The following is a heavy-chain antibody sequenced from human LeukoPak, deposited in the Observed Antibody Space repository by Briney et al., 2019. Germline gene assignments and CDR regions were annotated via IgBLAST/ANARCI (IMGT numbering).Heavy chain of an antibody. J-gene: IGHJ6*03. CDR1: GFTVSTNY. CDR3: ARGDYYYYMDV. Sequence: GRSLRLSCAASGFTVSTNYMNWVRQAPGKGLEWVSVVYYDGSTYYADSVRGRFTISRDSSKNTLYLQMNSLRGEDTAVYYCARGDYYYYMDVWGKGTTVTVSS. V-gene: IGHV3-53*01. CDR2: VYYDGST.